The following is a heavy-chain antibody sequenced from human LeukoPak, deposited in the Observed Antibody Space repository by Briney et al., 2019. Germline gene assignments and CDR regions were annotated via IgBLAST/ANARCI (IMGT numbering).Heavy chain of an antibody. J-gene: IGHJ3*02. CDR3: ARKDRFEAFDI. CDR1: GYIFTSYY. CDR2: ISPSSGST. V-gene: IGHV1-46*01. Sequence: ASVKVSCKASGYIFTSYYIHWMRQAPGQGLEWMGIISPSSGSTSSAQKFQGRVTMTRDTSTSTVSMELSSLRSEDTALYYCARKDRFEAFDIWGQGTMLIVSS.